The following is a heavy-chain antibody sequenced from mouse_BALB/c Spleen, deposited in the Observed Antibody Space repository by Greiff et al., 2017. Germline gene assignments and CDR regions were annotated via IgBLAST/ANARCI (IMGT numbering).Heavy chain of an antibody. J-gene: IGHJ4*01. D-gene: IGHD2-4*01. Sequence: QVHVKQSGAELVKPGASVKLSCKASGYTFTSYYMYWVKQRPGQGLEWIGEINPSNGGTNFNEKFKSKATLTVDKSSSTAYMQLSSLTSEDSAVYYCTSYDYDGAMDYWGQGTSVTVSS. V-gene: IGHV1S81*02. CDR2: INPSNGGT. CDR3: TSYDYDGAMDY. CDR1: GYTFTSYY.